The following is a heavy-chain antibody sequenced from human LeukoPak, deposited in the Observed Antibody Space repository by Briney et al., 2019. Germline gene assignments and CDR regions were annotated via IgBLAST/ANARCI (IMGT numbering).Heavy chain of an antibody. CDR1: GFTFNNYA. Sequence: GGSLRLSCAASGFTFNNYAMSWVRQAPGKGLEWVSVIYSGGSTYYADSVKGRFTISRDNSKNTLYLQMNSLRAEDTAVYYCARDRAAAGTGGFDYWGQGTLVTVSS. V-gene: IGHV3-53*01. CDR2: IYSGGST. D-gene: IGHD6-13*01. J-gene: IGHJ4*02. CDR3: ARDRAAAGTGGFDY.